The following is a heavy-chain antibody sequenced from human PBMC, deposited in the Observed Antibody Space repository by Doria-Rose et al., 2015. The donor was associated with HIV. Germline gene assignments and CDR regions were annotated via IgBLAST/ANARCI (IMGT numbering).Heavy chain of an antibody. CDR3: ARIKSSRWYHKYYFDF. Sequence: QESGPVLVKPTETLTLTCTVSGVSLSSPGMGVSWIRQPPGKALEWLAKIFSDDGRSYKTSLKSRLTISRGTSKSQVVLTMTDMDPVDTATYYCARIKSSRWYHKYYFDFWGQGTLVIVSA. CDR1: GVSLSSPGMG. D-gene: IGHD6-13*01. CDR2: IFSDDGR. J-gene: IGHJ4*02. V-gene: IGHV2-26*01.